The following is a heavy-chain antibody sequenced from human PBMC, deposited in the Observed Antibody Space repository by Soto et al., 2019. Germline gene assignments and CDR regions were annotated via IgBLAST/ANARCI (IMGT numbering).Heavy chain of an antibody. CDR2: IYPGDSDT. CDR1: GYSFTSYW. CDR3: ARQRGQEQWPLLRFDP. Sequence: PGESLKISCKGSGYSFTSYWIGWVRQMPGKGLEWMGIIYPGDSDTRYSPSFQGQVTISADKSISTAYLQWSSLKASDTAMYYCARQRGQEQWPLLRFDPWGQGTLVTVSS. J-gene: IGHJ5*02. D-gene: IGHD6-19*01. V-gene: IGHV5-51*01.